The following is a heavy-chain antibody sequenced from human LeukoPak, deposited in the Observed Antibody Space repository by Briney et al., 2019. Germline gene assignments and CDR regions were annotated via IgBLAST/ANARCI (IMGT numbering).Heavy chain of an antibody. J-gene: IGHJ6*02. CDR1: GDSVSSNSAA. Sequence: SQTLSLTCAISGDSVSSNSAAWNWIRQSPSRGLEWLGRTYYRSKWYNDYAVSVKSRITINPDTSKNQFSLQLNSVTPEDTAVYYCARGFGYNNYYYYYGMGVWGQGTTVTVSS. CDR2: TYYRSKWYN. D-gene: IGHD5-24*01. V-gene: IGHV6-1*01. CDR3: ARGFGYNNYYYYYGMGV.